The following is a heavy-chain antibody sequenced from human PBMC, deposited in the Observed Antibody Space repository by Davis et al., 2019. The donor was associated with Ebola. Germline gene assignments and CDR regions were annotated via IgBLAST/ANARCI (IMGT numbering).Heavy chain of an antibody. CDR1: GSSISSGGYH. CDR3: ARETYSSSLDY. Sequence: SETLSLTCAVSGSSISSGGYHRSSLRQHPGKGLEWIGYIYYSGSTYYNPSLKSRVTISVDTSKNQFSLKLSSVTAADTAVDYCARETYSSSLDYWGQGTLVTVSS. D-gene: IGHD6-13*01. CDR2: IYYSGST. J-gene: IGHJ4*02. V-gene: IGHV4-31*11.